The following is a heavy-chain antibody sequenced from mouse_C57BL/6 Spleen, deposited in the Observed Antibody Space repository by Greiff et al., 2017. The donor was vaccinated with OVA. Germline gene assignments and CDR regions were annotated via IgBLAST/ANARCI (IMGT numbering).Heavy chain of an antibody. CDR3: ASYDGPFAY. J-gene: IGHJ3*01. CDR2: IDPSDSYT. V-gene: IGHV1-50*01. D-gene: IGHD2-3*01. Sequence: QVQLQQPGAELVKPGASVKLSCKASGYTFTSYWMQWVKQRPGQGLEWIGEIDPSDSYTNYNQKFKGKATLTVDTSSSTAYMQLSSLTSEDSAVYYCASYDGPFAYWGQGTLVTVSA. CDR1: GYTFTSYW.